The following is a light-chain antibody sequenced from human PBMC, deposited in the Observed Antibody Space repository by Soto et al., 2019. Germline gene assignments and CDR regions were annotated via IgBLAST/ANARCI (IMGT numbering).Light chain of an antibody. CDR3: SSNVGSTNLKI. CDR2: EVT. J-gene: IGLJ2*01. CDR1: NSDVGGSNY. Sequence: QSALTQPPSASGSPGQSVTISCTGTNSDVGGSNYISWYQQHPGKAPKLMIYEVTARPSGVPDRFSGSKSGNTASLTVSGLRAEDEADYYCSSNVGSTNLKIFGGGTQLTVL. V-gene: IGLV2-8*01.